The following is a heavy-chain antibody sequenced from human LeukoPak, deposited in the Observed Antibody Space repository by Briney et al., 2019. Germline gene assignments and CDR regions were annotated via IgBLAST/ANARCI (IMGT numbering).Heavy chain of an antibody. CDR2: MYYTGST. Sequence: PSETLSLTCSVSGGSISSDYWSWIRQPPGKGLEWIGYMYYTGSTNYNPSLKSRVTISLATSKTQFSLKLNSVTPADTAVYYCARVSVVYGMDVWGQGTTVTVS. CDR1: GGSISSDY. V-gene: IGHV4-59*01. J-gene: IGHJ6*02. CDR3: ARVSVVYGMDV.